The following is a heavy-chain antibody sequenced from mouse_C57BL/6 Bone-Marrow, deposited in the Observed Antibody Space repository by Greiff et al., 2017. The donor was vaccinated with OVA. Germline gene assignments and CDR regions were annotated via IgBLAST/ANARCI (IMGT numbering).Heavy chain of an antibody. D-gene: IGHD2-3*01. Sequence: QVQLQQSGAELVMPGASVKLSCKASGYTFTSYWMHWVTQRPGQGLEWIGEIDPSDSYTTYNQKFKGKSTLTVDKSSSTAYMQLSSLTSEDAAVYYGARGGGYDGYPPGYWGQGTTLTVSS. CDR1: GYTFTSYW. V-gene: IGHV1-69*01. CDR2: IDPSDSYT. CDR3: ARGGGYDGYPPGY. J-gene: IGHJ2*01.